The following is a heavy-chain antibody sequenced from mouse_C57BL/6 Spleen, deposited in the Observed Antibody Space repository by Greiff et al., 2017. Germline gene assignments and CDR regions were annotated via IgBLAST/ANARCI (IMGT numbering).Heavy chain of an antibody. Sequence: VHLVESGAELVKPGASVKISCKASGYAFSSYWMNWVKQRPGKGLEWIGQIYPGDGDTNYNGKFKGKATLTADKSSSTAYMQLSSLTSEDSAVYFCAKGFPDAMDYWGQGTSVTVSS. V-gene: IGHV1-80*01. CDR3: AKGFPDAMDY. CDR1: GYAFSSYW. CDR2: IYPGDGDT. J-gene: IGHJ4*01.